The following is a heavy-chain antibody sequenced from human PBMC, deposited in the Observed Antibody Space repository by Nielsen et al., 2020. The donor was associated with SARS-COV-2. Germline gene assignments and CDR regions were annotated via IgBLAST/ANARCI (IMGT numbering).Heavy chain of an antibody. V-gene: IGHV3-74*01. CDR1: GFTFSHYW. Sequence: GGSLRLSCAASGFTFSHYWMRWVRQAPGKGPVWVSYIDSDGSTTSYADSVKGRFTISRDNAKNTLYLQMSNLRAEDTAVYYCARVQLWTGGNDYWGQGTLVTVSS. CDR3: ARVQLWTGGNDY. CDR2: IDSDGSTT. J-gene: IGHJ4*02. D-gene: IGHD5-18*01.